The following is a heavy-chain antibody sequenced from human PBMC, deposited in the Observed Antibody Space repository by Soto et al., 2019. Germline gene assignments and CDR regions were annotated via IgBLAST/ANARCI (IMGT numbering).Heavy chain of an antibody. CDR2: ISGSGGST. D-gene: IGHD4-4*01. CDR1: GFTFSSYA. V-gene: IGHV3-23*01. J-gene: IGHJ3*02. CDR3: AKQLYDYSNPDDAFDI. Sequence: GGSLRLSCAASGFTFSSYAMSWVRQAPGKGLEWVSAISGSGGSTYYADSVKGRFTISRDNSKNTLYLQMNSLRAEDTAVYYCAKQLYDYSNPDDAFDIWGQGTMVTVSS.